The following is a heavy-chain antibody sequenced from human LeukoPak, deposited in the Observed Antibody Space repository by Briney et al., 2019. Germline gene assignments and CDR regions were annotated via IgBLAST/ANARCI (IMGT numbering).Heavy chain of an antibody. CDR1: VFTFSDFN. D-gene: IGHD5-18*01. V-gene: IGHV3-11*01. J-gene: IGHJ4*02. CDR2: ISHSGHIM. Sequence: GGPLRLPCAASVFTFSDFNMSWIPQAPGRGRGGVSYISHSGHIMSYADSVKGRFTISRDNAKNSLYLQMNSLRAEDTAVYYCARTSYSYGLFDFWGQGTLVTVSS. CDR3: ARTSYSYGLFDF.